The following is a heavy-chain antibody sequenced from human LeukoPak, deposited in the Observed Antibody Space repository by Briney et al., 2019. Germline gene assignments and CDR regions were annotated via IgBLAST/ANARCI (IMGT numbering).Heavy chain of an antibody. J-gene: IGHJ4*02. CDR1: GYTFTGYY. D-gene: IGHD2-15*01. V-gene: IGHV1-2*02. Sequence: ASVKVSCKASGYTFTGYYMHWVRQAPGQGLEWMGWINPNSGGTNYAQKFQGRVTMTRDTSISTAYTELSRLRSDDTAVYYCARSQSCSGGSCYLDYWGQGTLVTVSS. CDR2: INPNSGGT. CDR3: ARSQSCSGGSCYLDY.